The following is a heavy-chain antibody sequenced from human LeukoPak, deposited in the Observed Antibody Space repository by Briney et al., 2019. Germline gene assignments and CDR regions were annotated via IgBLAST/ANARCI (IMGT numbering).Heavy chain of an antibody. CDR2: MNGDGSEK. CDR1: GFTFSTYW. J-gene: IGHJ4*02. CDR3: ARDKEGVAGPAY. Sequence: PGGSLRLSCAASGFTFSTYWMTWVRQAPGKGLEWVANMNGDGSEKYYVGSVKGRFTISRDNAKNSLYLQMNSLRAEDTAVYYCARDKEGVAGPAYWGQGTLVTVSS. D-gene: IGHD6-19*01. V-gene: IGHV3-7*05.